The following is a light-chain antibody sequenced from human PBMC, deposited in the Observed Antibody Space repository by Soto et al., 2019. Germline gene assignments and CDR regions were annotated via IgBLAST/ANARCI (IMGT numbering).Light chain of an antibody. CDR3: QQYYSPAYT. CDR2: WAS. V-gene: IGKV4-1*01. CDR1: QSVLYSSNNKNY. J-gene: IGKJ2*01. Sequence: DIVMTQSPDSLAVSLGERATINCKSSQSVLYSSNNKNYLGWYQQKPGQTPKLLIYWASTRDSGVPDRFSGSGSGIDFTITISSLQAEDVAVYYCQQYYSPAYTFGQGTRLEIK.